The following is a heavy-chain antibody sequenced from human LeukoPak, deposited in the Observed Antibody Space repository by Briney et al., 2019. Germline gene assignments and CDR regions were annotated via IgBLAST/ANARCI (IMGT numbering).Heavy chain of an antibody. CDR1: GFTFDDYV. Sequence: GGSLRLSCAASGFTFDDYVMHWVRQAPGKGLEWVSGISWNSGSIGYADSVKGRFTISRDNAKNSLYLQMNSLRAEDTALYYCAKGGPRRGYSYGYADYWGQGTLVTVSS. J-gene: IGHJ4*02. D-gene: IGHD5-18*01. CDR3: AKGGPRRGYSYGYADY. CDR2: ISWNSGSI. V-gene: IGHV3-9*01.